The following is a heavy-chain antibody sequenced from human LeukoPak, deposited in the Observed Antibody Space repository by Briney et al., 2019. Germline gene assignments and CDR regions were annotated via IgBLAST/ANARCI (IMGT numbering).Heavy chain of an antibody. CDR1: GFTFSSYA. D-gene: IGHD5-12*01. Sequence: GRSLRLSCAASGFTFSSYAMHWVRQAPGKGLEWVAVISYDGSNKYYADSVKGRFTISRDNSKNTLYLQMNSLRAEDTAVYYCARMGSGYDYYGLVNWFDPWGQGTLVTVSS. CDR3: ARMGSGYDYYGLVNWFDP. CDR2: ISYDGSNK. V-gene: IGHV3-30-3*01. J-gene: IGHJ5*02.